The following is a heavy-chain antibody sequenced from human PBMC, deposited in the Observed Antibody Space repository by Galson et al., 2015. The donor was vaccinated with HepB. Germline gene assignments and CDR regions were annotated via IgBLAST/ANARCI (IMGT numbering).Heavy chain of an antibody. D-gene: IGHD1-1*01. J-gene: IGHJ6*02. V-gene: IGHV4-39*07. CDR1: GGSIINRDHY. CDR3: AKHNTGGIFYFQGMDV. CDR2: FYYSESN. Sequence: SETLSLTCSVSGGSIINRDHYWVWIRQPPGKGLEWIGSFYYSESNSYNPSLKSRVTISGDTSKNQVSLRLTSVTAADTAVYFCAKHNTGGIFYFQGMDVWAKGPRSPSP.